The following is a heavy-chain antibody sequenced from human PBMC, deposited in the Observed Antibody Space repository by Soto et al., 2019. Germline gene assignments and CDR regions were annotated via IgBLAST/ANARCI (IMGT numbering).Heavy chain of an antibody. CDR3: ARRYGASFDY. D-gene: IGHD4-17*01. CDR1: GGSISSYY. Sequence: PSETLYLTCTVSGGSISSYYWSWIRKPPGKGLEWIGYIYFSGNTKYNPSLKSRVTISVDTSKNQYSLKLSSVTAADTAMNYCARRYGASFDYWGQGTLVTVSS. CDR2: IYFSGNT. V-gene: IGHV4-59*01. J-gene: IGHJ4*02.